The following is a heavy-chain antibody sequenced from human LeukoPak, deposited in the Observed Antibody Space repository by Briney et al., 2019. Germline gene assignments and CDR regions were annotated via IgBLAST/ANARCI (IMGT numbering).Heavy chain of an antibody. D-gene: IGHD6-13*01. Sequence: PGGSLRLSCAASGFTFSSYSMNWVRQAPGKGLEWVSSISSSSSYIYYADSVKGRFTISRDNAKNSLYLQMNSLRAEDTAVYYCARGGSGSWYSYCYYGMDVWGQGTTVTVSS. V-gene: IGHV3-21*01. CDR2: ISSSSSYI. CDR3: ARGGSGSWYSYCYYGMDV. CDR1: GFTFSSYS. J-gene: IGHJ6*02.